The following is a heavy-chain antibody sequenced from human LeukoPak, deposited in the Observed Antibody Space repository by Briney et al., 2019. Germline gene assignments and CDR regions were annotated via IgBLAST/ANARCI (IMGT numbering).Heavy chain of an antibody. CDR3: ARANYFDY. CDR2: IYYSGST. Sequence: PSETLSLTCTVSGGSISSYYWSWIRQPPGKGLEWIGDIYYSGSTNYNPPLKSRVTISVDTSKNQFSLKLSSVTAADTAVYYCARANYFDYWGQGTLVTVSS. CDR1: GGSISSYY. J-gene: IGHJ4*02. V-gene: IGHV4-59*12.